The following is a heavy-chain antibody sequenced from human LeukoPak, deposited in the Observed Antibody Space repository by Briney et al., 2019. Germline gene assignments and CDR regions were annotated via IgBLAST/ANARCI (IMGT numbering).Heavy chain of an antibody. CDR2: INHSGST. V-gene: IGHV4-34*01. CDR3: ARGLNYYGSGSYYYYYYYYGMDV. D-gene: IGHD3-10*01. CDR1: GGSFSGYY. Sequence: ASETLSLTCAVYGGSFSGYYWSWIRQPPGKGLEWIGEINHSGSTNYNPSLKSRVTISVDTSKNQFSLKLSSVTAADTAVYYCARGLNYYGSGSYYYYYYYYGMDVWGQGTTVTVSS. J-gene: IGHJ6*02.